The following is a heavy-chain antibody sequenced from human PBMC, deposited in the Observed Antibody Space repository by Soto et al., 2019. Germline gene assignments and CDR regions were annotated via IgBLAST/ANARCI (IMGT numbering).Heavy chain of an antibody. CDR2: ISGSGSST. CDR1: GFTFSSYA. D-gene: IGHD3-10*01. Sequence: EVQLLESGGGLVQPGGSLRLSCAASGFTFSSYAMSWVRQAPGKGLEWVSAISGSGSSTYYADSVKGRFTISRDNSTNTLYLQMNSLRAEDTAVYYCAKASGWFGEFDYWGQGTLVTVSS. V-gene: IGHV3-23*01. CDR3: AKASGWFGEFDY. J-gene: IGHJ4*02.